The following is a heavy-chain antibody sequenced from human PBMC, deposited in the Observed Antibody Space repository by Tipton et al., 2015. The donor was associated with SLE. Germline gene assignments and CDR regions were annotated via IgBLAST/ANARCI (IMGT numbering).Heavy chain of an antibody. Sequence: GSLRLSCAASGFTFSSYAMSWVRQAPGKGLGWVSAISGSGGSTYYADSVKGRFTISRDNAKNSLYLQMNSLRAEDTAVYYCARDRAVTTTGDFDLWGRGTLVTVSS. CDR3: ARDRAVTTTGDFDL. J-gene: IGHJ2*01. D-gene: IGHD4-11*01. CDR1: GFTFSSYA. V-gene: IGHV3-23*01. CDR2: ISGSGGST.